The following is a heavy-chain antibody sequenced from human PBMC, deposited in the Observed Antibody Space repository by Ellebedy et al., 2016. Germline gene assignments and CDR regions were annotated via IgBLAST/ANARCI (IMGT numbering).Heavy chain of an antibody. Sequence: GGSLRLSCKGSGYSFTSYWIGWVRQMPGKGLEWMGIIYPGDSDTRYSPSFQGQVTISADKSISTAYLQWSSLKASDTAMYYCASAYGDYPYYFDYWGQGTLVTVSS. CDR3: ASAYGDYPYYFDY. D-gene: IGHD4-17*01. J-gene: IGHJ4*02. CDR1: GYSFTSYW. CDR2: IYPGDSDT. V-gene: IGHV5-51*01.